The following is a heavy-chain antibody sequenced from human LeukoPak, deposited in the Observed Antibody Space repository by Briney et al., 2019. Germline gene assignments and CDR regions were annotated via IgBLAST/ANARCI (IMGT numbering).Heavy chain of an antibody. CDR3: VASAGYSYGHGY. J-gene: IGHJ4*02. CDR2: INSDGDTT. Sequence: GGSLRLSCAASGFTFSSYWMHWVRQAPGKGLVWVSRINSDGDTTTYADSVKGRFTISRDNAKSTLYLQMNSLRPDDTAVYYCVASAGYSYGHGYRGQGTLVTVSS. V-gene: IGHV3-74*01. CDR1: GFTFSSYW. D-gene: IGHD5-18*01.